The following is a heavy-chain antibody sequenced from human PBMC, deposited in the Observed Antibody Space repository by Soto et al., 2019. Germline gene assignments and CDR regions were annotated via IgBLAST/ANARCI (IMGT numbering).Heavy chain of an antibody. CDR2: IYPGDSDT. Sequence: GESLKISCKGSGYSFTSYWIGWVRQMPGKGLEWMGIIYPGDSDTRYSPSFQGQVTISADKSISTAYLQWSSLKASDTAMYYCAKKTSTCGGVIDHDAFDIWGQGTMGTVSS. J-gene: IGHJ3*02. CDR3: AKKTSTCGGVIDHDAFDI. CDR1: GYSFTSYW. D-gene: IGHD3-16*02. V-gene: IGHV5-51*01.